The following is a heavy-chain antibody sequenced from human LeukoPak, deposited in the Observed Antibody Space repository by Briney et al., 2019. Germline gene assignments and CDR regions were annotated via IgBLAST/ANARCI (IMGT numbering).Heavy chain of an antibody. Sequence: AETLSLTCAAYGGSFSGYYWSWIRQPPGKGLEWVGFMYYTGNTNYNPSLKSRVTISVDTSKNQFSLKLTPVTASDTAVYYCASPSQMHGDRGPYDYWGQGTLVTVSS. J-gene: IGHJ4*02. V-gene: IGHV4-59*01. CDR3: ASPSQMHGDRGPYDY. CDR2: MYYTGNT. CDR1: GGSFSGYY. D-gene: IGHD4-17*01.